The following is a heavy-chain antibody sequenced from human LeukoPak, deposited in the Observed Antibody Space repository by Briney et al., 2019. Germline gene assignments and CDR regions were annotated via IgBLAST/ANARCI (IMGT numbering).Heavy chain of an antibody. CDR3: ARPLDTAMGPDAFDI. CDR1: GGSISSSSYY. J-gene: IGHJ3*02. V-gene: IGHV4-39*01. D-gene: IGHD5-18*01. CDR2: IYYSGST. Sequence: PSETLSLTCTVSGGSISSSSYYWGWIRQPPGKGLEWIGSIYYSGSTYYNPSLRSRVTISVDTSKNQFSLKLSSVTAADTAVYYCARPLDTAMGPDAFDIWGQGTMVTVSS.